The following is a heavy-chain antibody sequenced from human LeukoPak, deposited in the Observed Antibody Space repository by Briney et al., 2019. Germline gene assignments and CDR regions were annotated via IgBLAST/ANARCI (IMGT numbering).Heavy chain of an antibody. Sequence: SETLSLTCTVSGGSISSYYWSWIRQPPGKGPEWIGYIYYSGSTNYNPSLKSRVTISVDTSKNQFSLKLSSVTAADTAVYYCARDASVAGTDWYFDLWGRGTLVTVSS. D-gene: IGHD6-19*01. J-gene: IGHJ2*01. CDR1: GGSISSYY. CDR2: IYYSGST. CDR3: ARDASVAGTDWYFDL. V-gene: IGHV4-59*01.